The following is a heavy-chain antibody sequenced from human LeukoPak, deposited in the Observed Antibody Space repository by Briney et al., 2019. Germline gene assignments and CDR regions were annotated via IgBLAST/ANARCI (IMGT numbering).Heavy chain of an antibody. CDR3: ARDGGLERRWSDY. CDR2: ITPNSGGA. Sequence: ASVKASCKASGYTFTGYYMHWVRQAPGQGLEWMGWITPNSGGANYAQKFQGRVTMTRDTSISTAYMELSRLRSDDTAVYYCARDGGLERRWSDYWGQGTLVTVSS. J-gene: IGHJ4*02. CDR1: GYTFTGYY. D-gene: IGHD1-1*01. V-gene: IGHV1-2*02.